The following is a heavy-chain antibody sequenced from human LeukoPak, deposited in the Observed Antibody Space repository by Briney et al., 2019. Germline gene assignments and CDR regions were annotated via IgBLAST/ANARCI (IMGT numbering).Heavy chain of an antibody. CDR2: MSPKSGNT. J-gene: IGHJ6*03. CDR3: ARGVGGLGNMDV. CDR1: GYTFISYD. D-gene: IGHD3-16*01. Sequence: ASVKVSCKASGYTFISYDIDWVRQATGQGLEWMGWMSPKSGNTDYAQKFRGRVTMTRNTSINTAYLELSSLRSDDTAVYFCARGVGGLGNMDVWGKGTTVIISS. V-gene: IGHV1-8*01.